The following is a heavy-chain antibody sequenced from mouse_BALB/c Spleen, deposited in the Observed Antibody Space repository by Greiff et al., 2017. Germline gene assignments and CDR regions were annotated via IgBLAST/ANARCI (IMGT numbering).Heavy chain of an antibody. CDR3: ARGGGDYYAMDY. CDR1: GFNIKDTY. J-gene: IGHJ4*01. CDR2: IDPANGNT. V-gene: IGHV14-3*02. D-gene: IGHD2-13*01. Sequence: EVQLQQSGAELVKPGASVKLSCTASGFNIKDTYMHWVKQRPEQGLEWIGRIDPANGNTKYDPKFQGKATITADTSSNTAYLQLSRLTAEDTAVYDCARGGGDYYAMDYWGQGTSVTVSS.